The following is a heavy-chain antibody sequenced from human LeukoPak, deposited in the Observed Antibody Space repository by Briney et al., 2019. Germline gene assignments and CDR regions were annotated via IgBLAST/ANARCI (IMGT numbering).Heavy chain of an antibody. CDR3: ARGYCSGGTCYLVENWLDP. D-gene: IGHD2-15*01. V-gene: IGHV1-2*06. CDR1: GYTLTAYY. J-gene: IGHJ5*02. Sequence: ASVKVSCKASGYTLTAYYIYWVRQAPGQGREWMGRINPNSGGTDYAQNFRGRVTMTEDTSISTAYMELSRLRSDDTAVYYCARGYCSGGTCYLVENWLDPWGQGTLVTVSS. CDR2: INPNSGGT.